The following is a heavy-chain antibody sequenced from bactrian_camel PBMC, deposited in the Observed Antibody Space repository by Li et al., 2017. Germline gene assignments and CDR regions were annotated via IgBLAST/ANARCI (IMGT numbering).Heavy chain of an antibody. CDR2: IESDGST. D-gene: IGHD3*01. CDR1: GDTIGRYC. Sequence: HVQLVESGGGSVQVGGSLRLSCVASGDTIGRYCMGWFRQIPDKEREAVAGIESDGSTSYADSVKGRFTISQDNEKHTVDLQMDSVKVDDTGTYFCGAGSPPCQLHGQFNYWGQGTQVTVS. CDR3: GAGSPPCQLHGQFNY. J-gene: IGHJ4*01. V-gene: IGHV3S55*01.